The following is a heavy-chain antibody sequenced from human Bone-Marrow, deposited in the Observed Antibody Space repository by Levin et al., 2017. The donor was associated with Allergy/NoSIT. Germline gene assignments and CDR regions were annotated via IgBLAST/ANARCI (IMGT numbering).Heavy chain of an antibody. J-gene: IGHJ3*02. CDR2: ISWNSGSI. CDR3: ANFDLTAAGKRDDAFDI. D-gene: IGHD6-13*01. CDR1: GFTFDDYA. V-gene: IGHV3-9*01. Sequence: GGSLRLSCAASGFTFDDYAMHWVRQAPGKGLEWVSGISWNSGSIGYADSVKGRFTISRDNAKNSLYLQMNSLRAEDTALYYCANFDLTAAGKRDDAFDIWGQGTMVTVSS.